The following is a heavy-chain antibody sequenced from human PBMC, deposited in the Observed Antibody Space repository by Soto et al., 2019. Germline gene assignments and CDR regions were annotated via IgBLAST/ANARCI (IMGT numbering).Heavy chain of an antibody. CDR3: AKDLTELDTIFGVVTKYYYYYMDV. CDR2: ISGSGGST. J-gene: IGHJ6*03. V-gene: IGHV3-23*01. CDR1: GFTFSSYA. Sequence: PGGSLRLSCAASGFTFSSYAMSWVRQAPGKGLEWVSAISGSGGSTYYADSVKGRFTISRDNSKNTLYLQMNSLRAEDTAVYYCAKDLTELDTIFGVVTKYYYYYMDVWGKGTTVTVSS. D-gene: IGHD3-3*01.